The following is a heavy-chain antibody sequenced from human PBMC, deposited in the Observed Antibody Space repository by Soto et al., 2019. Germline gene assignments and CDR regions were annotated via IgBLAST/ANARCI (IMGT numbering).Heavy chain of an antibody. D-gene: IGHD6-13*01. CDR3: ARGPSWYDY. CDR1: GGSLSSSY. Sequence: QLQLLESGPGLVKPSETLFLTCTVSGGSLSSSYWTWIRQPPGKALEWIGYIFYSGSTNYNPSLRSRVTISVDMSKNQVSLKLRSVTAAGSAVYYCARGPSWYDYWGQGTLVTVSS. V-gene: IGHV4-59*08. CDR2: IFYSGST. J-gene: IGHJ4*02.